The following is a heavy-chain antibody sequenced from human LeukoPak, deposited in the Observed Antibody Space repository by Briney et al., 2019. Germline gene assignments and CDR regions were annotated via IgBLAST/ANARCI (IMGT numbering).Heavy chain of an antibody. CDR1: GFTFSSYK. CDR3: AKGNWGERLDWYFDL. J-gene: IGHJ2*01. V-gene: IGHV3-23*01. Sequence: TGGSLRLSCAASGFTFSSYKMSWVRQAPESGLEWVSGITGSGGSTYYADSVKGRLTISRDNSKNTLYLQMNSLRAEDTAVYYCAKGNWGERLDWYFDLWGRGTLVTVSS. D-gene: IGHD1-26*01. CDR2: ITGSGGST.